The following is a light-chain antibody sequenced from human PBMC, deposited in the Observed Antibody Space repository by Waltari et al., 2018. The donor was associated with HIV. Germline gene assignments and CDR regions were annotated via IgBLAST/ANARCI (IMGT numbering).Light chain of an antibody. J-gene: IGLJ2*01. V-gene: IGLV3-25*03. Sequence: SSELTQTPSVSVPPGQPAKTMCSGDALPKNYVSWYQQKAGQAPVMIIFQDTNMPSDIPARFSASSAGTTATLTISGVQAEDEADYFCQSAHNSDVIFGGGTKLTVL. CDR3: QSAHNSDVI. CDR1: ALPKNY. CDR2: QDT.